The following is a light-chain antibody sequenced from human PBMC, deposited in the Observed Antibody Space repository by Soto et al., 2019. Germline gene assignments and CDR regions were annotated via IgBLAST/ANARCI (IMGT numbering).Light chain of an antibody. J-gene: IGKJ5*01. CDR2: AAS. CDR3: QQSYSTPHT. Sequence: DIQMTQSPSTLSASVGDRVTITCGASQTISSWLAWYQQKPGKAPKLLSYAASSLQSGVPSRSTGSGPGTDFTLTISSLQPEDFPTYYCQQSYSTPHTFGQGTRL. V-gene: IGKV1-39*01. CDR1: QTISSW.